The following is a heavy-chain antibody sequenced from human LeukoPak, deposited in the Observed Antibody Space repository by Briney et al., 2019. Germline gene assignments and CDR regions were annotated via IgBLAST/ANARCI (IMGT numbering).Heavy chain of an antibody. D-gene: IGHD6-6*01. V-gene: IGHV1-18*01. CDR1: GYTFTSYG. CDR3: ARGRGTAQLVQFDY. CDR2: ISAYNGNT. Sequence: ASVKVSCKASGYTFTSYGISWVRQAPGQGLEWMGWISAYNGNTNYAQKLQGRVTMTTDTSTSTAYMELSSLRSEDTAVYYCARGRGTAQLVQFDYWGQGTLVTVSS. J-gene: IGHJ4*02.